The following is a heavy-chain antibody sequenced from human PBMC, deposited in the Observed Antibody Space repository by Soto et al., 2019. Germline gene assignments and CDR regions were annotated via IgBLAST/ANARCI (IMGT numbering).Heavy chain of an antibody. CDR1: GFTFSSYA. V-gene: IGHV3-23*01. CDR2: ISGSGGST. CDR3: AKGEDSSGWYPY. J-gene: IGHJ4*02. Sequence: EVQLLESGGGLVQPGGSLRLSCAASGFTFSSYAMSWVRQAPGKGLEWVSAISGSGGSTYYADSVKGRFTISRDNSRNTLYLQMNSLSAEDTAVYYCAKGEDSSGWYPYWCQGTLVTVSS. D-gene: IGHD6-19*01.